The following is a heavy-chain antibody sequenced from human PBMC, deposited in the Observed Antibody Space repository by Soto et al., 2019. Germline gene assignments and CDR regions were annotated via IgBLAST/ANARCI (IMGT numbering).Heavy chain of an antibody. Sequence: SETLCLTCTLSGGSISSYYWSWFRQPPGKGLEWIGYIYYSGSTNYNPSLKSRVTISVDTSKNQFSLKLSSVTAADTAVYYCARSPQLRSSSQTYYYYGMDVWGQGTTGTVS. CDR2: IYYSGST. CDR3: ARSPQLRSSSQTYYYYGMDV. J-gene: IGHJ6*02. V-gene: IGHV4-59*01. D-gene: IGHD6-6*01. CDR1: GGSISSYY.